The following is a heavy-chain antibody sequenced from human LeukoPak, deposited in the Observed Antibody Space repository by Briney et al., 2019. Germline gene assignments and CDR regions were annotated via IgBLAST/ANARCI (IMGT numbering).Heavy chain of an antibody. D-gene: IGHD7-27*01. CDR2: INPSGGST. CDR3: AREWGNKAFDY. CDR1: GYTFTSYY. Sequence: ASVKVSCKASGYTFTSYYMHWVRQAPGQGLEWMGIINPSGGSTSYAQKYQGRVTMTKDTSTSTVYMELSSLRSEDTAVYYCAREWGNKAFDYWGQGTLVTVSS. J-gene: IGHJ4*02. V-gene: IGHV1-46*01.